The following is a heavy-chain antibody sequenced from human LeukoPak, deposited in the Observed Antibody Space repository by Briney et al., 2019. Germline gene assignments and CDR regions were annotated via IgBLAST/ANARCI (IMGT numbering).Heavy chain of an antibody. Sequence: SAKVSCKASGGTFSSYAISWVRQAPGQGLEWMGGIIPIFGTANYAQKFQGRVTITADESTSTAYMELSSLRSEDTAVYYCARVYERSSSGYYYESWGAFDIWGQGTMVTVSS. V-gene: IGHV1-69*01. CDR2: IIPIFGTA. CDR3: ARVYERSSSGYYYESWGAFDI. CDR1: GGTFSSYA. J-gene: IGHJ3*02. D-gene: IGHD3-22*01.